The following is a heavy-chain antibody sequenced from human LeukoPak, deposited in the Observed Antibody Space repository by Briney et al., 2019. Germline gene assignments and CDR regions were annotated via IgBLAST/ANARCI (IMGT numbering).Heavy chain of an antibody. V-gene: IGHV3-74*01. Sequence: GGSLRLSCAASGFTFSNYWMHWVRQAPGKGLAWVSRINTDGSSTSYADSVKGRFTISRDNAKNTLYLQMSSLRAEDTAIYYCAKTSRVNSGYDSPFDYWGQGTLVTVSS. CDR1: GFTFSNYW. CDR2: INTDGSST. D-gene: IGHD5-12*01. J-gene: IGHJ4*02. CDR3: AKTSRVNSGYDSPFDY.